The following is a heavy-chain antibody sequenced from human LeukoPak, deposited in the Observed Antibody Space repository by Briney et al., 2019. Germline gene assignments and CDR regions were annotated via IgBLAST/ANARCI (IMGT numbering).Heavy chain of an antibody. Sequence: SETLSLTCTVSGGSIRSSSDYWGWIRQPPGKGLEWIGSIYLSGRTYYNPSLKSRVTISVDTSKNQFSLRLNSVTAADTAVYYCARSLRGGYYFTGDYWGQGTLVTVSS. J-gene: IGHJ4*02. D-gene: IGHD3-22*01. CDR2: IYLSGRT. V-gene: IGHV4-39*01. CDR1: GGSIRSSSDY. CDR3: ARSLRGGYYFTGDY.